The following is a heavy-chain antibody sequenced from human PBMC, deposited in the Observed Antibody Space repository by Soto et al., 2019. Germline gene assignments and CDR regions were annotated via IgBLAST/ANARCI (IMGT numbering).Heavy chain of an antibody. CDR1: GYTFTSYG. J-gene: IGHJ4*02. CDR3: ARRVVVHHSGTSDKFYPDY. Sequence: QLVQSGTEVKEPGASVKVSCKASGYTFTSYGISWVRQVPGQGLEWVAWISVYNGNTNYAQKLQGRVTLTTDTSTNTAYMKLRSMRSDDTALYYCARRVVVHHSGTSDKFYPDYWGQGTLVTVSS. D-gene: IGHD3-10*01. V-gene: IGHV1-18*04. CDR2: ISVYNGNT.